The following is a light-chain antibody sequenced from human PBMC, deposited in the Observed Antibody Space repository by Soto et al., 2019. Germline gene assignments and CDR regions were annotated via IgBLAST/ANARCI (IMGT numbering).Light chain of an antibody. J-gene: IGKJ4*01. CDR2: LGS. V-gene: IGKV2-28*01. CDR3: MQALQTPRT. Sequence: DIVMTQSPLSLPVTPGEPASISCRSSQSLQKKNGHNYLNWYLQKPGQSPQLLIYLGSNRASGVPDRFSGSGSGTDFTLKISRVESEDVGVYYCMQALQTPRTFGGGTKVEIK. CDR1: QSLQKKNGHNY.